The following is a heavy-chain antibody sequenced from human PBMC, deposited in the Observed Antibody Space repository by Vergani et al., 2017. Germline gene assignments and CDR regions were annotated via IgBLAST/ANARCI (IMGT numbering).Heavy chain of an antibody. D-gene: IGHD2-2*01. V-gene: IGHV1-69*12. CDR2: IIPVFCTP. Sequence: QVQLVQSGAEVKKPGSSVKVSCKASGGTFSSYGISWVRQAPGQGLEWIGGIIPVFCTPHYAQKFQGRVTITADGSTSTAYMELSSLRSEDTAVYYCARVGYCSTTSCYVGGLDYWGQGTLVTVSS. J-gene: IGHJ4*02. CDR3: ARVGYCSTTSCYVGGLDY. CDR1: GGTFSSYG.